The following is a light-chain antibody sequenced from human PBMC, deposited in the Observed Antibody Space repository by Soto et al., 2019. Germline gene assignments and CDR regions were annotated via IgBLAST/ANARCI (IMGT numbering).Light chain of an antibody. V-gene: IGLV2-23*02. CDR2: EVN. J-gene: IGLJ1*01. CDR1: SSNVGSYKL. Sequence: QSVLTQPASVSGSPGQSITISCTGTSSNVGSYKLVSWYQQHPSKAPKLMIFEVNKRPSGVSNRFSGSKSGNTASLTISGLQAEDEGDYYCCSFTSSNTHVFGTGTKVTVL. CDR3: CSFTSSNTHV.